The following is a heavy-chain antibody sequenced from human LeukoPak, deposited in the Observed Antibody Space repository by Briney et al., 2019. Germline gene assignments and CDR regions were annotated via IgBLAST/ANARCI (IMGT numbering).Heavy chain of an antibody. CDR2: IYHSRST. CDR1: GCSISSGGYS. V-gene: IGHV4-30-2*01. D-gene: IGHD6-25*01. CDR3: ARGVAAAGPFDY. Sequence: SETLSLTCAVSGCSISSGGYSWGWIRQPPGQGLEGIGYIYHSRSTYYNPSLKSRVTISVDRSKNQFSLKLSSVPAADTAVYYCARGVAAAGPFDYWGQGTLVTVSS. J-gene: IGHJ4*02.